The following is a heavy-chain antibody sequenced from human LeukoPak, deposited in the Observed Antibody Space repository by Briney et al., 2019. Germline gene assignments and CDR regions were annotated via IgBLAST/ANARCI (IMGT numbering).Heavy chain of an antibody. CDR1: GYTLTELS. CDR3: ARGSIAPAGFSWFDP. J-gene: IGHJ5*02. Sequence: ASVKVSCKVSGYTLTELSMHWVRQAPGKGLEWMGGFDPEDGETIYAQKFQGRVTMTEDTSTDTAYMELSSLRSEDTAVYYCARGSIAPAGFSWFDPWGQGTQVTVSS. D-gene: IGHD6-13*01. V-gene: IGHV1-24*01. CDR2: FDPEDGET.